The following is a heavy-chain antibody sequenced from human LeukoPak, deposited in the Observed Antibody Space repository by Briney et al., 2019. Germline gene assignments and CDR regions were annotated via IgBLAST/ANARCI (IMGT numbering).Heavy chain of an antibody. Sequence: ASVKVSCKASGYTFTSYYMHWVRQAPGQGLEWMGIINPSGGSTSYAQKFQGRVTMTRDMSTSTVYVELSSLRSEDTAVYYCTSQMATISPYYYMDVWGKGTTVTVSS. V-gene: IGHV1-46*01. D-gene: IGHD5-24*01. CDR2: INPSGGST. CDR1: GYTFTSYY. J-gene: IGHJ6*03. CDR3: TSQMATISPYYYMDV.